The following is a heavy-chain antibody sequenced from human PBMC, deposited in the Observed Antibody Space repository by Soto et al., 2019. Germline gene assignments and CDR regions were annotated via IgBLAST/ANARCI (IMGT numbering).Heavy chain of an antibody. D-gene: IGHD6-19*01. J-gene: IGHJ4*02. CDR3: ARVPIAVAGKLDY. CDR1: GGSFSGYY. CDR2: INHSGST. V-gene: IGHV4-34*01. Sequence: SETLSLTCAVYGGSFSGYYWSWIRQPPGKGLEWIGEINHSGSTNYNPSLKSRVTISVDTSKNQFSLKLSSVTAADTAVYYCARVPIAVAGKLDYWGQGTLVTVSS.